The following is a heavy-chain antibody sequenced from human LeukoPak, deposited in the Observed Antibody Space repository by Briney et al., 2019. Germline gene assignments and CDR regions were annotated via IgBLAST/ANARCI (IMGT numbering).Heavy chain of an antibody. Sequence: GRSLRLSCAASGFTFDDYTMYWVRQAPGKGLEWVSLISWDGDNTYYADSVKGRFTISRDNSKNSLYLQMNSLRTEDTALYYCTKDMFSGVAVPSGGFFDYWGQGTLVTVSS. J-gene: IGHJ4*02. CDR3: TKDMFSGVAVPSGGFFDY. CDR1: GFTFDDYT. CDR2: ISWDGDNT. D-gene: IGHD2-15*01. V-gene: IGHV3-43*01.